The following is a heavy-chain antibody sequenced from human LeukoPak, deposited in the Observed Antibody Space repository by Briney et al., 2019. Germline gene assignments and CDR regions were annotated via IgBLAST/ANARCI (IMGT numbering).Heavy chain of an antibody. J-gene: IGHJ4*02. CDR3: ARDRSRYFDH. CDR1: GYTFTEYY. V-gene: IGHV1-2*02. D-gene: IGHD1-26*01. CDR2: INPNSCGT. Sequence: ASVKVSCQASGYTFTEYYMHWVRQAPGQGLEWMGWINPNSCGTDYARNFQGRVTMTRDKSISTVYMELSRLTSDDTAVYYCARDRSRYFDHWGQGTLLAVSS.